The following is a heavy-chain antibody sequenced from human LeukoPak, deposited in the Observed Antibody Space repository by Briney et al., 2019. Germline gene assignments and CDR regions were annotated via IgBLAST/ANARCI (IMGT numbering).Heavy chain of an antibody. CDR1: GFTFSSYA. J-gene: IGHJ4*02. CDR3: AKQREGSSWSPDY. CDR2: ITGSGAGT. D-gene: IGHD6-13*01. Sequence: GGSLRLSCAASGFTFSSYAFIWVRQSPERGLQWVSSITGSGAGTNYADSVKGRFTISRDNSKNTVYLQMNSLRAEDTAVYYCAKQREGSSWSPDYWGQGTLVTVSS. V-gene: IGHV3-23*01.